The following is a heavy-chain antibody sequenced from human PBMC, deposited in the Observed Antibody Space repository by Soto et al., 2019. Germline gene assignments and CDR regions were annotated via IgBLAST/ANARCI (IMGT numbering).Heavy chain of an antibody. J-gene: IGHJ3*02. V-gene: IGHV3-48*03. D-gene: IGHD3-22*01. CDR3: ARGYYDCIDCPRPPPNAFDI. CDR2: ISSSGSTI. Sequence: GGSLRLSCAASGFTFSSYEMNWVRQAPGKGLEWVSYISSSGSTIYYADSVKGRFTISRDNAKNSLYLQMNSLRAEDTAVYYCARGYYDCIDCPRPPPNAFDIPAQRTTVT. CDR1: GFTFSSYE.